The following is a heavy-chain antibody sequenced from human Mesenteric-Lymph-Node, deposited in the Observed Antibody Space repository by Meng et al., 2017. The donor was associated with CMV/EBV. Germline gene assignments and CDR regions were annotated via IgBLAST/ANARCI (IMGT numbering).Heavy chain of an antibody. V-gene: IGHV4-34*01. J-gene: IGHJ4*02. Sequence: SETLSLTCAVYGGSFSGDYWSWIRQPPGKGLEWIGEINHSRTTNYNPSLKSRVTISVDTSKNQFSLNLTSVTAADTAVYFCARGDDFWSGRPFDYWGQGTLVTVSS. CDR2: INHSRTT. CDR3: ARGDDFWSGRPFDY. CDR1: GGSFSGDY. D-gene: IGHD3-3*01.